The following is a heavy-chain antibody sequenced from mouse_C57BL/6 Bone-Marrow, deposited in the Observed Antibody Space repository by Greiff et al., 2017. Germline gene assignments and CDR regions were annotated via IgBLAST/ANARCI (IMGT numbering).Heavy chain of an antibody. J-gene: IGHJ4*01. Sequence: EVQLVESGGGLVKPGGSLKLSCAASGFTFSDYGMHWVRQAPEKGLEWVVYISSGSSTINYADTVKGRFTISRDNAKNTLFLQMTSLRSEDTAMYYCATSYFHAMDYWGQGTSVTVSS. D-gene: IGHD1-1*01. CDR1: GFTFSDYG. CDR2: ISSGSSTI. CDR3: ATSYFHAMDY. V-gene: IGHV5-17*01.